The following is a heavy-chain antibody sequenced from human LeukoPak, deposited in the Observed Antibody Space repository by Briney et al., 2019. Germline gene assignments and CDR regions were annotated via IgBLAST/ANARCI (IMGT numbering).Heavy chain of an antibody. Sequence: ASVKVSCKASGYTFTGYYMHWVRQAPGQGLEWMGRINPNSGGTNYAQKFQDRVTMTRDTSISTAYMELNRLTSDDTAVYYCSASFSGYDRLFDYWGQGTLVTVSS. CDR1: GYTFTGYY. J-gene: IGHJ4*02. V-gene: IGHV1-2*06. D-gene: IGHD5-12*01. CDR2: INPNSGGT. CDR3: SASFSGYDRLFDY.